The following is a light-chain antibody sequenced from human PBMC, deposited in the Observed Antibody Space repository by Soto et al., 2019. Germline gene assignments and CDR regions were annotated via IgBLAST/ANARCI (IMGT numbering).Light chain of an antibody. CDR2: GAS. J-gene: IGKJ1*01. V-gene: IGKV3-20*01. CDR1: QSVSSSY. Sequence: EIVLTQSPGTLSLSPGERATLSCRASQSVSSSYLAWYQQKPGQAPRLLIYGASSRATGIPDRFSGSGSGTDFTLTISRLEPEDFAVYYCQHYGSFTWTFGQGTKVDIK. CDR3: QHYGSFTWT.